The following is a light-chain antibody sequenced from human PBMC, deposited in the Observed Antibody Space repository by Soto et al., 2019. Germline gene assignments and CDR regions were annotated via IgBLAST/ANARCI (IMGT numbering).Light chain of an antibody. Sequence: QSVLTQPPSASGTPGQRVTISCSGSSSNIGSNFVYWYQHLPGAAPKLLIYRNSQRPSGVPDRFSGSKSGTSASLAISGLRSEDEADYYCAAWDDSLSGPWVFGGGTKLTVL. CDR3: AAWDDSLSGPWV. J-gene: IGLJ3*02. CDR1: SSNIGSNF. V-gene: IGLV1-47*01. CDR2: RNS.